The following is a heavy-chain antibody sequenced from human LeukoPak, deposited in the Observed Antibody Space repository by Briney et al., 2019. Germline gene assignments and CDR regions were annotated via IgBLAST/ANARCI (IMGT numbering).Heavy chain of an antibody. CDR3: ARDSEPGGITIFGVVIMEAAFDI. CDR2: ISAYNGNT. V-gene: IGHV1-18*01. D-gene: IGHD3-3*01. CDR1: GYTFTSYG. J-gene: IGHJ3*02. Sequence: ASVKVSCKASGYTFTSYGISWVRQAPGQGLEWMGWISAYNGNTNYAQKLQGRVTMTTDTSTSTAYMELRSLRSDDTAVYYCARDSEPGGITIFGVVIMEAAFDIWGQGTMVTVSS.